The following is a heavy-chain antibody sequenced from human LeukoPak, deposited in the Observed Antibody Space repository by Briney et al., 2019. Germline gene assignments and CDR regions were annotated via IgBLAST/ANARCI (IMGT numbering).Heavy chain of an antibody. CDR3: ARDITSYGSGSYRI. V-gene: IGHV3-48*04. CDR2: ISSSSSTI. CDR1: GFTFSSYS. J-gene: IGHJ3*02. D-gene: IGHD3-10*01. Sequence: GGSLRLSCAASGFTFSSYSMNWVRQAPGKGLEWVSYISSSSSTIYYADSVKGRFTISRDNAKNSLYLQTNSLRAEDTAVYYCARDITSYGSGSYRIWGQGTMVTVSS.